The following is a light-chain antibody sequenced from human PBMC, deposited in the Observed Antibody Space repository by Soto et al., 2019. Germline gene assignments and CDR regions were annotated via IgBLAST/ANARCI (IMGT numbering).Light chain of an antibody. CDR1: QSISSW. CDR2: DAS. Sequence: DIPITQSPSTLSASVGDRVTITCRASQSISSWLAWYQQKPGKAPKLLIYDASSLESGVPSRFSGSGSGTEFTLTISSLQPDDFATYYCQQYNTYPVTFGQGTKVDIK. CDR3: QQYNTYPVT. J-gene: IGKJ1*01. V-gene: IGKV1-5*01.